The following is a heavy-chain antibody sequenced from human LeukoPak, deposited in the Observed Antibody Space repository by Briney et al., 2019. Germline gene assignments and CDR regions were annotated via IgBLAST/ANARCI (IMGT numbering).Heavy chain of an antibody. CDR2: IRYDGSNK. D-gene: IGHD1-26*01. V-gene: IGHV3-30*02. CDR3: ATEELGPDPMPFDY. Sequence: PGGSLRLSCAASGFTFSSYGMHWVRQAPGKGLEWVAFIRYDGSNKYYADSVKGRFTISRDNSKNTLYLQMNSLRAEDTAVYYCATEELGPDPMPFDYWGQGTWVTVSP. J-gene: IGHJ4*02. CDR1: GFTFSSYG.